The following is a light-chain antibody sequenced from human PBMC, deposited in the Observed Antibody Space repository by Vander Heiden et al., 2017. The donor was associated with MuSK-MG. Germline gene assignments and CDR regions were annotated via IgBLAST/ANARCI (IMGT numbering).Light chain of an antibody. V-gene: IGKV3-20*01. Sequence: EIVLPQSPGTLSLCPAATATLSSRPSQISTSNYLVWYQQKRGQAPRLLIYGAASSATGSPDRFSGSSSGTDFTLTINRLVPEEFAVYYCRLYGNAPLYIFGQGTKLEIK. CDR1: QISTSNY. J-gene: IGKJ2*01. CDR2: GAA. CDR3: RLYGNAPLYI.